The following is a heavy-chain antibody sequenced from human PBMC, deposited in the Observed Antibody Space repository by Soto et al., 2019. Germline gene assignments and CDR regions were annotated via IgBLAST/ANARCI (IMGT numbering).Heavy chain of an antibody. Sequence: QVQMQESGPGLVKPSETLSLTCTVSGDSVRNQYWSWIRRPPGRGLEWIGYIYRSGSTKYNPSLRSRLTISVDTSNTQFSLKLSSVTAADTAVYYCARTLDYGHMDVWGKGTTVTVSS. CDR1: GDSVRNQY. D-gene: IGHD3-16*01. J-gene: IGHJ6*03. CDR2: IYRSGST. V-gene: IGHV4-4*09. CDR3: ARTLDYGHMDV.